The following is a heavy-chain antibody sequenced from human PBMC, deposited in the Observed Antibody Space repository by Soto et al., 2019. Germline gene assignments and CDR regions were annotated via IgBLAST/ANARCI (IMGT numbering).Heavy chain of an antibody. J-gene: IGHJ6*02. CDR2: INAGNGNT. D-gene: IGHD3-3*01. CDR1: GYTFTSYA. V-gene: IGHV1-3*01. CDR3: ARDGDSLITIFGVGYYYYGMDV. Sequence: QVQLVQSGAEVKKPGASVKVSCKASGYTFTSYAMHWVRQAPGQRLEWMGWINAGNGNTKYSQKFQGRVTITRDTSASTAYMELSSLRSEDTAVYYCARDGDSLITIFGVGYYYYGMDVWGQGTTVTVSS.